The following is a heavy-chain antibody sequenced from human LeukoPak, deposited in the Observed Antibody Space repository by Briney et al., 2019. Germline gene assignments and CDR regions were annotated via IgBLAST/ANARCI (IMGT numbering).Heavy chain of an antibody. J-gene: IGHJ5*02. CDR2: INHSGST. V-gene: IGHV4-34*01. Sequence: SETLSLTCAVYGGSFSGYYWNWIRQPPGKGLEWIGEINHSGSTNYNPSLKSRVTISVDTSKNQFSLKLSSVTAADTAVYYCARAGWATVTKGSWFDPWGQRTLVTVSS. CDR3: ARAGWATVTKGSWFDP. D-gene: IGHD4-17*01. CDR1: GGSFSGYY.